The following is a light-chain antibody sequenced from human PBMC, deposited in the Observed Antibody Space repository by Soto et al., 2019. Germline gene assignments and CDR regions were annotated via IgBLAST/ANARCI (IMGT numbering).Light chain of an antibody. Sequence: DIQMTHSPSSLSASVGDRVTITCHASQSTSYYLNWYQQKPGKVPKLLITDASDSATGVSSRFSRSGSGTDFTLTISSLQPEDISTYFCQQYDDVPLTFGGGTKVEIK. V-gene: IGKV1-33*01. CDR3: QQYDDVPLT. CDR2: DAS. CDR1: QSTSYY. J-gene: IGKJ4*01.